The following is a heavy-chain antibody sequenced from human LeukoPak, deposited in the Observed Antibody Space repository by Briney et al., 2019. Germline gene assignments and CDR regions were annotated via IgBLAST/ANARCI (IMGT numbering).Heavy chain of an antibody. CDR2: INHSGST. D-gene: IGHD3-9*01. CDR1: GGSFSGYY. J-gene: IGHJ4*02. V-gene: IGHV4-34*01. Sequence: SETLSLTCAVYGGSFSGYYWSWIRQPPGKGLEWIGEINHSGSTNYNPSLKSRVTISVDTSKNQFSLKLSSVTAADTAVYCCARGRGYDILTGYYWIYFDYWGQGTLVTVSS. CDR3: ARGRGYDILTGYYWIYFDY.